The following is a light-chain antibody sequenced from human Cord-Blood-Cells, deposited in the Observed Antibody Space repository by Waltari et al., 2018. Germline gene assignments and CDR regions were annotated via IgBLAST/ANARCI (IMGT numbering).Light chain of an antibody. CDR3: QQRSNWIT. Sequence: EIVLTQSPATLSLSPGGRDTLSCRASPSVSSYLAWYQQKPGQAPRLLIYDASNRATGIPARFSGSGSGTDFTLTISSLEPEDFAVYYCQQRSNWITFGQGTRLEIK. CDR1: PSVSSY. CDR2: DAS. J-gene: IGKJ5*01. V-gene: IGKV3-11*01.